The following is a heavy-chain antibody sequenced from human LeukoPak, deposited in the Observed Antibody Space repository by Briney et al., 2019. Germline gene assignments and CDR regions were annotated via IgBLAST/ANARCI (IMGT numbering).Heavy chain of an antibody. Sequence: ASVKVSCKASGHTFTSYGISWVRQAPGQGLEWMGWISAYNGNTNYVQKVQGRVTMTTDTSTSTAYMELRSLRSDDTAVYYCARERIMIAVIYYYGMDVWGQGTTVTVSS. CDR3: ARERIMIAVIYYYGMDV. D-gene: IGHD3-22*01. J-gene: IGHJ6*02. CDR2: ISAYNGNT. CDR1: GHTFTSYG. V-gene: IGHV1-18*01.